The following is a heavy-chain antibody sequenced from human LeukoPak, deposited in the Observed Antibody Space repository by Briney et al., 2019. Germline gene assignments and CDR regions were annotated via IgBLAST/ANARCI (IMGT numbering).Heavy chain of an antibody. J-gene: IGHJ4*02. CDR1: GFTFSSYL. CDR2: IKQDGSEK. CDR3: ARDPELGAFDY. Sequence: GGSLRLSCAASGFTFSSYLMSWVRQAPGKGLKWVANIKQDGSEKYYVDSEKGRFTISRDNAKNSLYLQMNSLRAEDTAVYYCARDPELGAFDYWGQGTLVTVPS. D-gene: IGHD7-27*01. V-gene: IGHV3-7*01.